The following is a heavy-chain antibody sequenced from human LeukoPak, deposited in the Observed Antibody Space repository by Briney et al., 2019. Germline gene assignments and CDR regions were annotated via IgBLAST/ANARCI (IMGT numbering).Heavy chain of an antibody. V-gene: IGHV3-74*01. CDR2: INSDGSST. CDR1: GFTFSSYW. Sequence: GGSLRLSCAASGFTFSSYWMHWVRHAPGKGLVWVSRINSDGSSTSYADSVKGRFTISRDNAKNTLYLQMNSLRAEDTAVYYCARGNDFWSGFFSYYYMDVWGKGTTVTVSS. CDR3: ARGNDFWSGFFSYYYMDV. J-gene: IGHJ6*03. D-gene: IGHD3-3*01.